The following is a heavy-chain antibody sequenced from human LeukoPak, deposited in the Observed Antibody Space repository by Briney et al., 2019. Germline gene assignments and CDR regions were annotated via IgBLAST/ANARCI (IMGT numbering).Heavy chain of an antibody. CDR1: GYTFTGYY. Sequence: GASVKVSCKASGYTFTGYYRHWVRQAPGQGLEWMGWFNPNSGVTNYAQKFQGRVTMTRDTSISTAYMDLSRLRSDDTAVYYCARGFYYGSGSYYDHFDYWGQGTLVTVSS. CDR2: FNPNSGVT. J-gene: IGHJ4*02. D-gene: IGHD3-10*01. V-gene: IGHV1-2*02. CDR3: ARGFYYGSGSYYDHFDY.